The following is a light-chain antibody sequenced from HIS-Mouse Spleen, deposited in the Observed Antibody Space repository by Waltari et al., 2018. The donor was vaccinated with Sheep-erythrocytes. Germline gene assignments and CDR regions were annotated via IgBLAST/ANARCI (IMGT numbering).Light chain of an antibody. CDR1: SSDVGSYNL. V-gene: IGLV2-23*01. CDR3: CSYAGSSTPWV. Sequence: QSALTQPASVSGSPGQSITISCTGTSSDVGSYNLVSWYQQHPGKAPKLMIYEGSKRPSGVSNRLSGSKSGNTASLTISGLQAEDDADYYCCSYAGSSTPWVFGGGTKLTVL. J-gene: IGLJ3*02. CDR2: EGS.